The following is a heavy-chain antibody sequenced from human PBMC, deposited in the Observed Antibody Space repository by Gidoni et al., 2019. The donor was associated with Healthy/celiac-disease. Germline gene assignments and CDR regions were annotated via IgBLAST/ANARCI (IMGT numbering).Heavy chain of an antibody. CDR1: GGSISRSNW. CDR2: IYHSGST. V-gene: IGHV4-4*02. D-gene: IGHD3-9*01. J-gene: IGHJ4*02. CDR3: ARGALRYFDWLLGHFDY. Sequence: QVQLQESGPGLVKPSGTLSLTCAVSGGSISRSNWWSWVRQPPGKGLEWIGEIYHSGSTNYNPSLKSRVTISVDKSKNQFSLKLSSVTAADTAVYYCARGALRYFDWLLGHFDYWGQGTLVTVSS.